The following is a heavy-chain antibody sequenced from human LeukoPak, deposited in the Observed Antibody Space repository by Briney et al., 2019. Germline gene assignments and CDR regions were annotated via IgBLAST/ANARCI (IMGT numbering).Heavy chain of an antibody. CDR3: TRELSTYYYDSSGYYPDY. D-gene: IGHD3-22*01. J-gene: IGHJ4*02. CDR1: GFTFSSYA. CDR2: ISGGGSST. Sequence: GGSLRLSCAASGFTFSSYALSWVRQAPGKGLEWVSGISGGGSSTYYADSVKGRFTISRDNSKNTLYLQMNSLRAEDTAVYYCTRELSTYYYDSSGYYPDYWGQGTLVTVSS. V-gene: IGHV3-23*01.